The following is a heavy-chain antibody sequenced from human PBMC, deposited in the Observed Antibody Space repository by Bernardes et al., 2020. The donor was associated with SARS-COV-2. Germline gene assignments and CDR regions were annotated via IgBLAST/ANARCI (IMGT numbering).Heavy chain of an antibody. CDR3: ARGLILTGNYYYYGMDV. Sequence: GFLMIPCAASGFTLNSNYMSWVRQAPGKGLEWVSVIYSGGSTSYADSVKGRFTISRHNSKNTLYLQMNSLRAEDTAVYYCARGLILTGNYYYYGMDVWGQGTTVTGSS. V-gene: IGHV3-53*04. J-gene: IGHJ6*02. CDR1: GFTLNSNY. CDR2: IYSGGST. D-gene: IGHD3-9*01.